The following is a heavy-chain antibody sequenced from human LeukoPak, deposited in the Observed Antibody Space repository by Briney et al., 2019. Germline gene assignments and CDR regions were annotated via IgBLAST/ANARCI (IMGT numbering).Heavy chain of an antibody. Sequence: GGSLRLSCAASGFTVSSYVMHWVRQAPGKGLEWVAVIAYDGSNTNYADSVRGRFTISRDNSKNTLYLQMNSLRAEDTAVYYCARDLTKSSGRVGGYWGQGTLVTVSS. V-gene: IGHV3-30*04. CDR1: GFTVSSYV. D-gene: IGHD4-23*01. CDR3: ARDLTKSSGRVGGY. J-gene: IGHJ4*02. CDR2: IAYDGSNT.